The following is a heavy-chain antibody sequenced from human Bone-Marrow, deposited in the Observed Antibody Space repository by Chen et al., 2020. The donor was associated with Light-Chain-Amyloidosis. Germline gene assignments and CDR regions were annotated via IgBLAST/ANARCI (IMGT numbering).Heavy chain of an antibody. CDR3: VKDVENSSPSYFDY. CDR2: INWDSGFI. D-gene: IGHD6-6*01. Sequence: EVQLVESGGGLVQPGRSLRLSCAASGFTFDDYAMHWVRLVPGKGLDLVSGINWDSGFIDYADSVKGRFTISRDNAKNSLYLQMNSLRTEDTALYYCVKDVENSSPSYFDYWGQGTLVTVSS. CDR1: GFTFDDYA. J-gene: IGHJ4*02. V-gene: IGHV3-9*01.